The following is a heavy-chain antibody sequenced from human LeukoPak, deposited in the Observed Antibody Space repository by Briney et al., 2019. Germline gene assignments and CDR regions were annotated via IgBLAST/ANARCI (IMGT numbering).Heavy chain of an antibody. CDR2: ICTTGNT. Sequence: SETLSLTCSVSGGSISSYYWSWIRQPAGKGREWIGRICTTGNTDYNPSLKSRVTMSVDTSKNQFSLNLSSVTAADTAVYYCARDARGWSGFDYWGQGTLVTVSS. CDR1: GGSISSYY. CDR3: ARDARGWSGFDY. D-gene: IGHD3-3*01. V-gene: IGHV4-4*07. J-gene: IGHJ4*02.